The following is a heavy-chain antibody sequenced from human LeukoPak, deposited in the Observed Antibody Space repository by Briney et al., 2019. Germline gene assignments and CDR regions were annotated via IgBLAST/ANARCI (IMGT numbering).Heavy chain of an antibody. Sequence: GASVKVSCKVSGYTLTELSMHWVRQAPGKGLEWMGGFGPEDGETIYAQKFQGRVTMTEDTSTDTAYMELSSLRSEDTAVYYCATDYGSGSSYYWAYWGQGTLVTVSS. J-gene: IGHJ4*02. D-gene: IGHD3-10*01. CDR1: GYTLTELS. CDR3: ATDYGSGSSYYWAY. CDR2: FGPEDGET. V-gene: IGHV1-24*01.